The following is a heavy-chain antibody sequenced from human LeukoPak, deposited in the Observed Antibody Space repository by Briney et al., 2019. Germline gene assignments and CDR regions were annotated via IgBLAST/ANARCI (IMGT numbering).Heavy chain of an antibody. CDR2: IYYSGST. CDR1: GGSISSYY. V-gene: IGHV4-59*01. Sequence: SETLSLTCTISGGSISSYYWSWIRQPPGKGLEWIGYIYYSGSTNYNPSLKSRVTISVDTSKKQFSLKLRSVTAADTAVYYCARVSGYDWESFYDYWGQGTLVTVSS. CDR3: ARVSGYDWESFYDY. J-gene: IGHJ4*02. D-gene: IGHD5-12*01.